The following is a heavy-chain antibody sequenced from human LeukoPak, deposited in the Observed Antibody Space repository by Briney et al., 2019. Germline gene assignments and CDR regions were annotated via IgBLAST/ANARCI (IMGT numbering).Heavy chain of an antibody. CDR3: ARVGYCSTTSCYWRAFDY. CDR1: GFTFSSYW. J-gene: IGHJ4*02. CDR2: IIQDGSEQ. V-gene: IGHV3-7*01. D-gene: IGHD2-2*01. Sequence: PGGSLRLSCAASGFTFSSYWMSWVRQAPGKGLEWVANIIQDGSEQYYVDSVKGRFTISRDNTKNSLDLQMNSLRAEDTAVYYCARVGYCSTTSCYWRAFDYWGQGTLVTVSS.